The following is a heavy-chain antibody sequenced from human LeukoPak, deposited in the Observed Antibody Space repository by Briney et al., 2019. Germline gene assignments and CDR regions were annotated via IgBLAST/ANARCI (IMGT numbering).Heavy chain of an antibody. V-gene: IGHV1-3*04. CDR3: ARDRSSFSYAFDI. J-gene: IGHJ3*02. Sequence: GSSVKVSCKASGGTFSSYAISWVRQAPGQRLEWMGWISTYNDDRKYSPKFQGTVTITTDTSASTAYLELSSLRSEDTAVYYCARDRSSFSYAFDIWGQGTMVTVSS. CDR2: ISTYNDDR. D-gene: IGHD6-6*01. CDR1: GGTFSSYA.